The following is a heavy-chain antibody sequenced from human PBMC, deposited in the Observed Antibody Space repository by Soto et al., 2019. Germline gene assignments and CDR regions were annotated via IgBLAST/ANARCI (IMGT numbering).Heavy chain of an antibody. J-gene: IGHJ2*01. D-gene: IGHD3-10*01. CDR3: ARDGWFGYRFAL. V-gene: IGHV4-59*01. CDR2: IYYSGST. Sequence: QVQLQESGPGLVKPSETLSLTCTVSGGSISSYYWSWIRQPPGKGLEWIGYIYYSGSTNYNPSLKSRVXTXVXXSKNQFSLKLSSVTAADTAVYYCARDGWFGYRFALWGRGTLVTVSS. CDR1: GGSISSYY.